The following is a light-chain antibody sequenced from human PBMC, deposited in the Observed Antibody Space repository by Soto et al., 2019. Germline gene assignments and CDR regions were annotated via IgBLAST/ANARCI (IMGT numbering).Light chain of an antibody. CDR2: GAS. J-gene: IGKJ5*01. Sequence: EIVMTQSPATLSASPGERATLSCRASQSISSNLAWYQQKPGQAPRLLIYGASTRAPGIPARFSGSGSGTEFTLTISSLQSEDFAVYYCQHYNNWPPITFGRGTRLDIK. CDR3: QHYNNWPPIT. V-gene: IGKV3-15*01. CDR1: QSISSN.